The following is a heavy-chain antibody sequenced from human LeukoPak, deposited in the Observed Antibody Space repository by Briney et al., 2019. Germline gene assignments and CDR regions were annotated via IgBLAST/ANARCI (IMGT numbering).Heavy chain of an antibody. J-gene: IGHJ4*02. CDR1: XGSMSSYY. CDR3: ARGRYSSGWSHLTLFDY. V-gene: IGHV4-59*01. D-gene: IGHD6-19*01. CDR2: IYYTGGT. Sequence: SETLSLTCTVXXGSMSSYYWNWXXQXPXXXXXXXGYIYYTGGTNYNPSLQSRVTISVDTSRNHFSLKLTSVTTADTAVYYCARGRYSSGWSHLTLFDYWGQGTLVTVSS.